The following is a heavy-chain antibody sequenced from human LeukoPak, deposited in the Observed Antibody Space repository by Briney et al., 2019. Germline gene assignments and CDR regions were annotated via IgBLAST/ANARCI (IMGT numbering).Heavy chain of an antibody. J-gene: IGHJ4*02. D-gene: IGHD4-17*01. CDR1: GNYW. Sequence: GGSLRLSCAASGNYWMHRVRQAPGKGLVWVSHINSDGSWTSYADSVKGRFTTSKDNAKNTLYLQMNSLRIEDTAVYYCARDDVGGDYVLDYWGQGTLVTVSS. V-gene: IGHV3-74*01. CDR2: INSDGSWT. CDR3: ARDDVGGDYVLDY.